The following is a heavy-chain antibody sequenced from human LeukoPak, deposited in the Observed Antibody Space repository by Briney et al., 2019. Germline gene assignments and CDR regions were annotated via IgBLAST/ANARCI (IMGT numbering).Heavy chain of an antibody. Sequence: GRSLRLSCAASGFTFSSYGMHWVRQAPGKGLERVAVIWYDGSNKYYADSVKGRFTISRDNSKNTLYFQMNSLRAEDTAVYYCAKSPGYTVVVHFDYWGRGTLVTVSS. CDR2: IWYDGSNK. V-gene: IGHV3-33*06. CDR1: GFTFSSYG. D-gene: IGHD3-22*01. CDR3: AKSPGYTVVVHFDY. J-gene: IGHJ4*02.